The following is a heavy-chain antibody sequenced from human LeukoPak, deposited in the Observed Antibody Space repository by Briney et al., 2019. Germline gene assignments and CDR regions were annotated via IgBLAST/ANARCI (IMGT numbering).Heavy chain of an antibody. J-gene: IGHJ6*03. CDR1: GGSFSGYY. Sequence: SETLSLTCAVYGGSFSGYYWSWIRQPPGKGLEWIGEINHSGSTNYNPSLKSRVTISVDTSKNQFSLKLSSVTAADTAVYYWARAPSSGYYYYYYYMDVWGKGTTVTVSS. V-gene: IGHV4-34*01. CDR3: ARAPSSGYYYYYYYMDV. D-gene: IGHD3-22*01. CDR2: INHSGST.